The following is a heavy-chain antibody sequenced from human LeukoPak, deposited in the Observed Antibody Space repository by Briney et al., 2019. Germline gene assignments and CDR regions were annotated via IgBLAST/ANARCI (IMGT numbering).Heavy chain of an antibody. J-gene: IGHJ4*02. CDR2: ISGGGRSI. CDR3: ARDYFYCGGDCFVDY. CDR1: GFPFSSYG. D-gene: IGHD2-21*02. V-gene: IGHV3-21*01. Sequence: PGGSLRLSCTASGFPFSSYGVNWVRQSPGRGLEWVSSISGGGRSIDLADSVKGRFTISRDDAKNSLYLQMNSLRAEDTAVYFCARDYFYCGGDCFVDYWGQGTLVTVSS.